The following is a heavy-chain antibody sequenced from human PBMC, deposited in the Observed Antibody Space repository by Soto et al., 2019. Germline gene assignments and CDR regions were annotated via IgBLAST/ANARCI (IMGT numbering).Heavy chain of an antibody. CDR1: GFTFSNIW. J-gene: IGHJ4*02. V-gene: IGHV3-7*01. CDR3: AKGPR. CDR2: ISPDGGEI. Sequence: LVESAGGLVQPGGSLRLSCAASGFTFSNIWMSWVRRSPEKGPEWVASISPDGGEIYYVDSVKGRFTISRDNTRNSLYLQMNSLIAEDTAVYYCAKGPRWGQGTLVTVSS.